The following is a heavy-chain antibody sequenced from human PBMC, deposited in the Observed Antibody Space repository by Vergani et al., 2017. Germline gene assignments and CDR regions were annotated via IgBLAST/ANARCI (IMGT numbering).Heavy chain of an antibody. CDR3: ARSGYCAHGVCYMTYYHYMDV. CDR1: GFSVSNSG. CDR2: IQYDGSDI. Sequence: QVQLVESGGGVVQPGGSLRLSCVASGFSVSNSGMHWVRQTPGKGLEWVAFIQYDGSDIFYADFVEGRFTISRDNSKNTLYLQMNNLRAADTAVYYCARSGYCAHGVCYMTYYHYMDVWGKGTAVTVSS. V-gene: IGHV3-30*02. D-gene: IGHD2-8*01. J-gene: IGHJ6*03.